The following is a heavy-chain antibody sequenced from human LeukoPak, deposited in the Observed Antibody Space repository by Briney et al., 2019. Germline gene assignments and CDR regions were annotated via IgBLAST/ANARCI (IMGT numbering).Heavy chain of an antibody. Sequence: PGGSLRLSCAGSGFTFDDYAMHWVRQAPGKGLEWVSGISWNSGSIGYADSVKGRFTISRDNAKNSLYLQMSSLRAEDTALYYCAKDIAVGVVVPAATPFDYWGQGTLVTVSS. CDR3: AKDIAVGVVVPAATPFDY. CDR1: GFTFDDYA. D-gene: IGHD2-2*01. J-gene: IGHJ4*02. CDR2: ISWNSGSI. V-gene: IGHV3-9*01.